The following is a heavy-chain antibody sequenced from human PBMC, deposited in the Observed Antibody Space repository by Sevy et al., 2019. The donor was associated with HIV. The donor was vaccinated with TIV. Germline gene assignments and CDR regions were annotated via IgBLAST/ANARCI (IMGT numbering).Heavy chain of an antibody. CDR1: GGSISSGGYY. D-gene: IGHD3-16*02. J-gene: IGHJ6*02. CDR3: ARGRRAITFGGVIVGYYYGMDV. CDR2: IYYSGST. Sequence: SETLSLTCTVSGGSISSGGYYWSWIRQHPGKGLEWIGYIYYSGSTYYNPSLKSRVTISVDTSKNQFSLKLSSVTAADTAVYYCARGRRAITFGGVIVGYYYGMDVWGQGTTVTVSS. V-gene: IGHV4-31*03.